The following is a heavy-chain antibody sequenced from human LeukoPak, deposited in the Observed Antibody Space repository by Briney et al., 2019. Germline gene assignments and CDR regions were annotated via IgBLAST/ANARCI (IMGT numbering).Heavy chain of an antibody. V-gene: IGHV4-34*01. CDR3: ARELGGDTNDY. CDR1: GGSFSGYY. D-gene: IGHD2-8*01. J-gene: IGHJ4*02. CDR2: INHSGST. Sequence: PSETLSLTCAVYGGSFSGYYWSWIRQPPGKGLEWIGEINHSGSTNYNPSLKSRVTISVDTYKNQFSLKLSSVTAADTAVYYCARELGGDTNDYWGQGTLGSVSS.